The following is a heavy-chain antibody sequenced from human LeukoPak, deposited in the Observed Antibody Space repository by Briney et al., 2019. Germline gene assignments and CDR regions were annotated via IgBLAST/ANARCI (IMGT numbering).Heavy chain of an antibody. J-gene: IGHJ5*02. V-gene: IGHV4-30-4*01. D-gene: IGHD6-13*01. CDR2: IYYSGST. Sequence: SVTLSLTCTVSGGSISSGGYYWSWIRQPPGKGLEWIGYIYYSGSTYYNPSLKSRVTISVDTSKNQFSLKLSSVTAADTAVYYCARGGVGIAAAGTEVNWFDPWGQGTLVTVSS. CDR3: ARGGVGIAAAGTEVNWFDP. CDR1: GGSISSGGYY.